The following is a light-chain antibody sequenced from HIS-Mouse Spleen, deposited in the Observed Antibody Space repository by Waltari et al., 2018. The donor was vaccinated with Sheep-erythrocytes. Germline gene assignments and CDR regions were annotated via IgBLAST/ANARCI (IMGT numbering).Light chain of an antibody. Sequence: EIVLTQSPDTLSLSPGERATLPCRASQSVSSYLAWYQQKPGQAPRLLIYDASNRATGIPARFSGSGSGTDFTLTISSLEPEDFAVYYCQQRSNWYTFGQGTKLEIK. CDR1: QSVSSY. CDR3: QQRSNWYT. V-gene: IGKV3-11*01. J-gene: IGKJ2*01. CDR2: DAS.